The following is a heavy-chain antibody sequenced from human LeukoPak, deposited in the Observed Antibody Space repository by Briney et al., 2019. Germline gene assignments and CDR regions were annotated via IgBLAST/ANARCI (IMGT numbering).Heavy chain of an antibody. CDR3: ARRSPVPQLLWGAYFDY. Sequence: SETLSLTCTVSGGSISSGGYYWSWIRQPPGKGLEWIEEIIHSGSTNYNPSLRGRVTISVDTSKNQFSLKLSSVTAADTAVYYCARRSPVPQLLWGAYFDYWGQGTLVTVSS. D-gene: IGHD2-2*01. CDR2: IIHSGST. V-gene: IGHV4-61*08. J-gene: IGHJ4*02. CDR1: GGSISSGGYY.